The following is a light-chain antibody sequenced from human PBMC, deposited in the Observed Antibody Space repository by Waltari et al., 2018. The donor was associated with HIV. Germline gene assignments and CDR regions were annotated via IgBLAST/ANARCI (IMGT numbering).Light chain of an antibody. V-gene: IGKV3-20*01. CDR2: GAS. Sequence: IVLTQSPGTLSLSPGERATLSCRASQSISSSFLVWYQQKPGRAPRLLTYGASSRAAGIPDRFSGSGSGTNCTLTISRLEPEDFAVYYCQQCGTSPRSFGQGTKLEI. CDR3: QQCGTSPRS. J-gene: IGKJ2*03. CDR1: QSISSSF.